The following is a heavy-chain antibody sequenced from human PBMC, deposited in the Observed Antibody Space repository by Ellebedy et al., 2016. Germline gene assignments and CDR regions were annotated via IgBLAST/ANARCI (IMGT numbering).Heavy chain of an antibody. V-gene: IGHV4-31*03. J-gene: IGHJ5*02. D-gene: IGHD2-2*01. CDR2: IYYSGST. CDR1: GGSISSGGYY. Sequence: SETLSLXXTVSGGSISSGGYYWSWIRQHPGKGLEWIGYIYYSGSTYYNPSLKSRVTISVDTSKNQFSLKLSSVTAADTAVYYCARMGGVVVPAANWFDPWGQGTLVTVSS. CDR3: ARMGGVVVPAANWFDP.